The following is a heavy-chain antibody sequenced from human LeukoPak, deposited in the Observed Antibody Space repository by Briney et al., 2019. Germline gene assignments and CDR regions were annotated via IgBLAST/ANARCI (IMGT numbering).Heavy chain of an antibody. Sequence: GGSLRLSCAASGFTFSSYSMNWVRQAPGKGLEWVSSISSSSSYIYYADSVKGRFTISRDNAKNSLYLQMNSLRAEDTAVYYCARATYPDCSSTSCYPDYWGQGTLVTVSS. J-gene: IGHJ4*02. CDR1: GFTFSSYS. V-gene: IGHV3-21*01. CDR2: ISSSSSYI. CDR3: ARATYPDCSSTSCYPDY. D-gene: IGHD2-2*01.